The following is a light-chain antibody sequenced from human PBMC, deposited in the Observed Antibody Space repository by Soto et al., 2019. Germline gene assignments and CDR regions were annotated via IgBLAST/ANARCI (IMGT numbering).Light chain of an antibody. J-gene: IGKJ2*01. Sequence: DIQMTQSPFTLYASVGDEVTITCRASRGSSRWLAWYQQKPGKAPKLLIYDASILESGVPSRFSGSGSGTEFTLTISSLQPDDFATYYCQQFDGYPYTFGQGTKLEI. V-gene: IGKV1-5*01. CDR1: RGSSRW. CDR3: QQFDGYPYT. CDR2: DAS.